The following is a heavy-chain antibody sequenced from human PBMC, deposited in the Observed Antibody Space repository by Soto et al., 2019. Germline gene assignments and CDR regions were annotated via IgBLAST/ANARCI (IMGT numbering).Heavy chain of an antibody. D-gene: IGHD6-6*01. CDR3: ANDGMREQLGGFDY. J-gene: IGHJ4*02. CDR1: GFTFSSYG. V-gene: IGHV3-30*18. Sequence: VQLVESGGGLVQPGGSLRLSCAASGFTFSSYGMHWVRQAPGKGLEWVAVISYDGSNKYYADSVKGRFTISRDNSKNTLYLQMNSLRAEDTAVYYCANDGMREQLGGFDYWGQGTLVTVSS. CDR2: ISYDGSNK.